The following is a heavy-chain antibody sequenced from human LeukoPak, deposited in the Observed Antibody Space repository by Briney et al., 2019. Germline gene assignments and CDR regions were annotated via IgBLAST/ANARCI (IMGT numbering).Heavy chain of an antibody. CDR1: GDSISSGDYY. Sequence: SETLSLTCTASGDSISSGDYYWSWIRQHPGKGLEWIGNIYYSGSTYYNPSLKSRVTISVDTSKSQFSLKLSSVTAADTAVYYCAREGYDSSYYYYLDYWGQGTLVTVSS. CDR3: AREGYDSSYYYYLDY. CDR2: IYYSGST. V-gene: IGHV4-31*03. J-gene: IGHJ4*02. D-gene: IGHD3-22*01.